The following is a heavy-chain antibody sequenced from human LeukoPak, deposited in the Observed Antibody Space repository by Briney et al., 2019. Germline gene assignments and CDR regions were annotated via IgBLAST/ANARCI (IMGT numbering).Heavy chain of an antibody. J-gene: IGHJ5*02. D-gene: IGHD3-9*01. CDR1: GGSISSGGYS. CDR3: ARAPPYYDILNGSRWFVP. Sequence: TLSLTCAVSGGSISSGGYSWSWIRQPPGKGLERIGYIYHSGSTYYNPSLKSRVTISVDRSKNQFSLKLSSVTAADTAVYYCARAPPYYDILNGSRWFVPWGQRTLVTVSS. CDR2: IYHSGST. V-gene: IGHV4-30-2*01.